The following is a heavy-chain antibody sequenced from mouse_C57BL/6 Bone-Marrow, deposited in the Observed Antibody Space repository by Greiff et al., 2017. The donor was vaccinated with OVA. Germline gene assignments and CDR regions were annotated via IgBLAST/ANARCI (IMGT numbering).Heavy chain of an antibody. Sequence: EVKLVESGGGLVKPGGSLKLSCAASGFTFSDYGMHWVRQAPEKGLEWVAYISSGSSTIYYADTVKGRFTLSRDNAKNTLFLQMTSLRSEDTAMYYCARGTVVDYFDYWGQGTTLTVSS. CDR1: GFTFSDYG. CDR2: ISSGSSTI. V-gene: IGHV5-17*01. J-gene: IGHJ2*01. D-gene: IGHD1-1*01. CDR3: ARGTVVDYFDY.